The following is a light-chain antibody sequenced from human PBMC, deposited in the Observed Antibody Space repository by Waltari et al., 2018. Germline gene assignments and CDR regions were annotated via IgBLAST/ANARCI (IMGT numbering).Light chain of an antibody. Sequence: VVLTQSPGTPSSSTGDIAILSGRASQCLTTSFSTYLAWYQQKPGQTPRLLISDASSWAPGTPDRFSGSGSRTDFTLTISKLEPEDFAVYYCQQYRSSPTTFGQGTKLEI. V-gene: IGKV3-20*01. CDR2: DAS. J-gene: IGKJ2*01. CDR1: QCLTTSFSTY. CDR3: QQYRSSPTT.